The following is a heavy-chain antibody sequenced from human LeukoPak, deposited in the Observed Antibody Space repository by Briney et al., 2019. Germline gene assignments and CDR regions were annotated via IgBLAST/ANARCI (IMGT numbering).Heavy chain of an antibody. CDR1: GGSISSYY. CDR3: ARHGSDWTFDY. Sequence: SETLSLTCTVSGGSISSYYWNWIRQSPGKGLEWIGYIDYSGSTIYNPSLKSQFTISVDTSKNQFSLNLSSVTAADTAVYYCARHGSDWTFDYWGQGTLVTVSS. V-gene: IGHV4-59*08. CDR2: IDYSGST. J-gene: IGHJ4*02. D-gene: IGHD6-19*01.